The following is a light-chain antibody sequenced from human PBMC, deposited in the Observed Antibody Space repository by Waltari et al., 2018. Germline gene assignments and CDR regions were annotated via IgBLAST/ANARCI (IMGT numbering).Light chain of an antibody. J-gene: IGKJ1*01. CDR3: QKFGSSGWT. Sequence: EIVLTQSPGTLSFSPGERATLSCRASQNVNSRYFAWYQQKPGQAPRLVIYGASRRATGIPDRFSGSGSGTDFTLTVSRLEPEDFAVYYCQKFGSSGWTFGQGTKVEIK. V-gene: IGKV3-20*01. CDR1: QNVNSRY. CDR2: GAS.